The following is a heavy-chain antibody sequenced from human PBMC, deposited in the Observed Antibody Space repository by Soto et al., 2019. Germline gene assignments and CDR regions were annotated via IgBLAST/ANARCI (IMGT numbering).Heavy chain of an antibody. CDR1: GYTFTSYG. CDR3: ARDVGGEQWLVFYYYYGMDV. D-gene: IGHD6-19*01. Sequence: QVQLVQSGAEVKKPGASVKVSCKASGYTFTSYGISWVRQAPGQGLEWMGWISAYNGNTNYAQKLQGRVTMTTDTSTSTAYMELRSLRSDDTAVYYFARDVGGEQWLVFYYYYGMDVWGQGTTVTVSS. CDR2: ISAYNGNT. V-gene: IGHV1-18*04. J-gene: IGHJ6*02.